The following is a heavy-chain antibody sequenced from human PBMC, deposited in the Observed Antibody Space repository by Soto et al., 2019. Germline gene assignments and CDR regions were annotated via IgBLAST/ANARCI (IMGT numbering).Heavy chain of an antibody. V-gene: IGHV3-23*01. J-gene: IGHJ4*02. Sequence: GGSLRLSCTASGFTFSSYTMSWVRQAPGKGLGWASGISGGGGTSYYADYVQGRFTISRDNSKSTLYLHMSSLRAEDTAVYSCAKAMGDSSGRRAFDYWGQGTVVTVSS. CDR2: ISGGGGTS. D-gene: IGHD6-19*01. CDR3: AKAMGDSSGRRAFDY. CDR1: GFTFSSYT.